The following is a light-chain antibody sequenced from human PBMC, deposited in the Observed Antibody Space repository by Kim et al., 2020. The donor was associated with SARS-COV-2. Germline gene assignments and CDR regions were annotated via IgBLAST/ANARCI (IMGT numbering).Light chain of an antibody. CDR3: QQYSDSPCT. CDR1: QNIAGNY. Sequence: IVLTQSPCTLSLSPGETATLTCRASQNIAGNYFAWYQQKPGRSPSLLIFDASTWASGISDRFSGSGSGTDFTLTISSLQPEDFGVYYCQQYSDSPCTFGQGTKLEI. CDR2: DAS. V-gene: IGKV3-20*01. J-gene: IGKJ2*02.